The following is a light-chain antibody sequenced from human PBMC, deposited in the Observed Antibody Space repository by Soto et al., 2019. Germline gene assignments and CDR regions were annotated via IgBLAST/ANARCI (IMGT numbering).Light chain of an antibody. Sequence: QSVLTQPPSVSGAPGQRVTISCTGSSSNIGAGYDVHWYQQLPGTAPKLLIYENNNRPSGVPDRFSGSKSGTSASLAITGLQAEDEAEYYCQSYDSSLSGYVFGTGTKLTVL. CDR2: ENN. CDR3: QSYDSSLSGYV. CDR1: SSNIGAGYD. V-gene: IGLV1-40*01. J-gene: IGLJ1*01.